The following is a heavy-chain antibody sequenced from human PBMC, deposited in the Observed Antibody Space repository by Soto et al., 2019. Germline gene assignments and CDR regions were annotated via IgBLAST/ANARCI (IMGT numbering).Heavy chain of an antibody. D-gene: IGHD5-12*01. J-gene: IGHJ4*02. CDR2: ISSNGGST. Sequence: PGGFLRLSCSASGFTFSSYAMHWVRQAPGKGLEYVSAISSNGGSTYYADSVKGRFTISRDNSKNTLYLQMSSLRAEDTAVYYCVQDQHLEMATITSFDYWGQGTLVPVSS. CDR3: VQDQHLEMATITSFDY. V-gene: IGHV3-64D*08. CDR1: GFTFSSYA.